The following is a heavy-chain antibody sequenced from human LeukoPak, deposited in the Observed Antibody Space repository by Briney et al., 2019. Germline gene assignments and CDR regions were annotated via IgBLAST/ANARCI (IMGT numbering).Heavy chain of an antibody. Sequence: VASVKVSCKASGYTFTSFDINWVRQATGQGLEWMGWMNPNSGNTGYAQNFQGRVTITRNTSISTAYMELSSLRSEDTAVYYCARGLLLRYGGGYYLDVWGKGTTVTVSS. D-gene: IGHD3-9*01. J-gene: IGHJ6*03. V-gene: IGHV1-8*03. CDR3: ARGLLLRYGGGYYLDV. CDR2: MNPNSGNT. CDR1: GYTFTSFD.